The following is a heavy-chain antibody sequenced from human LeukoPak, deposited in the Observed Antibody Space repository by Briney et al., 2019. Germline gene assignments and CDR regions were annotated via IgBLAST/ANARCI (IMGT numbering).Heavy chain of an antibody. J-gene: IGHJ4*02. CDR1: GFTSNDYA. V-gene: IGHV3-9*02. CDR3: EKDYYYDSSGYSYLDY. D-gene: IGHD3-22*01. Sequence: GGSLRLSCVASGFTSNDYAMHWVRQAPGKGLERVSGISWNSGTICYADSVKGRFTISRDNAKNSLYLQMNSLRAEDMAFYYCEKDYYYDSSGYSYLDYWGQGALVTVSS. CDR2: ISWNSGTI.